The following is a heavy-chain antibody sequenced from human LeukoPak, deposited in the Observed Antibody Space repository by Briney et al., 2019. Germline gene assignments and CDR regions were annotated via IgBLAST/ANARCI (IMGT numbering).Heavy chain of an antibody. V-gene: IGHV3-66*03. J-gene: IGHJ5*02. CDR2: IYSRGST. CDR1: GFTVSNNY. Sequence: GGSLRLSCAASGFTVSNNYMRWVRQAPGKGLEWASSIYSRGSTSYVDSVKGRFTISRDNSKNTLFLQMNSLRVEDTAVYYCTRDYYGPWGQGTLVTVSS. D-gene: IGHD3-22*01. CDR3: TRDYYGP.